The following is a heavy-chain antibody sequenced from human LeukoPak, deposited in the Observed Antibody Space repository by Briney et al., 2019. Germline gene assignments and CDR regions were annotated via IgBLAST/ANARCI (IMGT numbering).Heavy chain of an antibody. V-gene: IGHV1-18*01. CDR3: ATDHYDILTGYPPGAFDI. CDR1: GYTFTSYG. J-gene: IGHJ3*02. D-gene: IGHD3-9*01. Sequence: ASVKVSCKASGYTFTSYGISWVRQAPGQGLEWMGWISAYNGNTNYAQKLQGRVTITADESTSTAYMELSSLRSEDTAVYYCATDHYDILTGYPPGAFDIWGQGTMVTVSS. CDR2: ISAYNGNT.